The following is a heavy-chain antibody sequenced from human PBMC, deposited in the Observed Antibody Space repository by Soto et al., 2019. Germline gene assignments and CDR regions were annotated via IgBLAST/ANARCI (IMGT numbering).Heavy chain of an antibody. D-gene: IGHD2-15*01. V-gene: IGHV3-7*01. J-gene: IGHJ4*02. Sequence: GGSLRLSCAASGFTFSSYWMHWVRQAPGRGLEWVANIKQDGSEKYYVGSVKGRFTISRDNAKNSLYLQMNSLRAEDTAVYYCARDSGDGAFDYWGQGTLVTVSS. CDR1: GFTFSSYW. CDR2: IKQDGSEK. CDR3: ARDSGDGAFDY.